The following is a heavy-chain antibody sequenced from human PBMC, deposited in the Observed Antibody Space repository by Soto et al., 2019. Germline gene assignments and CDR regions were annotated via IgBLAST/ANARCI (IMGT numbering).Heavy chain of an antibody. V-gene: IGHV3-48*02. CDR3: ARDRLRYFDWLPNQGCYYGMDV. Sequence: GGSLRLSCAASGFTFSSYSMNWVRQAPGKGLEWVSYISSSSSTIYYADSVKGRFTISRDNAKNSLYLQMNSLRDEDTAVYYCARDRLRYFDWLPNQGCYYGMDVWGQGT. CDR1: GFTFSSYS. D-gene: IGHD3-9*01. CDR2: ISSSSSTI. J-gene: IGHJ6*02.